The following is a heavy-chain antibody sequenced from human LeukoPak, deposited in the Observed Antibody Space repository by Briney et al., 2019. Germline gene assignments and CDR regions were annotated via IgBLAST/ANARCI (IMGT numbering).Heavy chain of an antibody. Sequence: PGGSLRLSCAAPGFTFSSYWMSWVRQAPGKGLEWVANIKQDGSEKYYVDSVKGRFTISRDSAKNSLYLQMNSLRAEDTAVYYCARDGTRRRSPSDYWGQGTLVIVSS. CDR2: IKQDGSEK. CDR1: GFTFSSYW. V-gene: IGHV3-7*01. CDR3: ARDGTRRRSPSDY. J-gene: IGHJ4*02.